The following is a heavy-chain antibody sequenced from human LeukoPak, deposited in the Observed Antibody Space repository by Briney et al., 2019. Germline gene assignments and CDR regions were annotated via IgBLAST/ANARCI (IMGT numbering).Heavy chain of an antibody. CDR2: IWYDGSNK. J-gene: IGHJ4*02. CDR1: GFTFSSYG. Sequence: GGSLRLSCAASGFTFSSYGMHWVRQAPGKGLEWVAVIWYDGSNKYYADSVKGRFTISRDNSKNTLYLQMNSLRAGDTAVYYCARAQGDSSGYYFLWGQGTLVTVSS. V-gene: IGHV3-33*01. D-gene: IGHD3-22*01. CDR3: ARAQGDSSGYYFL.